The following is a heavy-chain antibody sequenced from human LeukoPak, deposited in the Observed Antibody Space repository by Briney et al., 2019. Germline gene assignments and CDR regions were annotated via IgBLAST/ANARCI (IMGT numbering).Heavy chain of an antibody. D-gene: IGHD6-19*01. CDR2: IYSGGGT. CDR3: ARDASSGWRHDY. J-gene: IGHJ4*02. V-gene: IGHV3-53*01. CDR1: GFTVSSNY. Sequence: GGSLRLSCAASGFTVSSNYMSWVRQAPGKGLEWVSVIYSGGGTYYADSVKGRFTISRDNSKNTLYLEMNSLRAEDTAVYYCARDASSGWRHDYRGQGTLVTVSS.